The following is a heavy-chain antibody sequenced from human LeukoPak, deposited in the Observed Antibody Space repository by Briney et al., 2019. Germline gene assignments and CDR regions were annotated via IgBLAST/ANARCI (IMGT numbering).Heavy chain of an antibody. CDR2: INPNNGGT. CDR1: GYTFTPYE. Sequence: ASVKVSCKASGYTFTPYEIHWVGQSAGQGGGEGGWINPNNGGTNPAQKFQGRVTMTMDTSVSTAYMELSRLRSDDTAVYYCAREEDCGTNRCSFDYWGQGTLVTVSS. CDR3: AREEDCGTNRCSFDY. D-gene: IGHD4/OR15-4a*01. J-gene: IGHJ4*02. V-gene: IGHV1-2*02.